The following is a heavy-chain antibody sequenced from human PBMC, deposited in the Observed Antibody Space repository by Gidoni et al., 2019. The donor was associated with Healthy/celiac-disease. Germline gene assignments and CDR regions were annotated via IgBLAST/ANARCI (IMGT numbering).Heavy chain of an antibody. CDR2: IMPNLSKA. CDR3: ARDGPKPYDYPTYYYDGMDV. D-gene: IGHD5-12*01. V-gene: IGHV1-69*04. Sequence: QVQLVQSGAEVTKPGSSVEVSCKASGRTFSSYAISWVRQAPGQGLEWMGRIMPNLSKAKYAQKFQGRVTITADKSTSTAYMELSSLRSEDTAVYYCARDGPKPYDYPTYYYDGMDVWGQGTTVTVSS. J-gene: IGHJ6*02. CDR1: GRTFSSYA.